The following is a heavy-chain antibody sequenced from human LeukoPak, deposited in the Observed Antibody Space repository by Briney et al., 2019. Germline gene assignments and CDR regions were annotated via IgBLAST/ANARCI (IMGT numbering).Heavy chain of an antibody. V-gene: IGHV1-2*02. Sequence: ASVKVSCKASGYTFTGYYMHWVRQAPGQGLEWIGWINPNSGDTKYSQKFQGRVTMTRDTSMRTAYMELTRLRSDDTAVYYCATQRGSYLWGTDFDYWGQGTLVTVSS. D-gene: IGHD3-16*01. J-gene: IGHJ4*02. CDR1: GYTFTGYY. CDR3: ATQRGSYLWGTDFDY. CDR2: INPNSGDT.